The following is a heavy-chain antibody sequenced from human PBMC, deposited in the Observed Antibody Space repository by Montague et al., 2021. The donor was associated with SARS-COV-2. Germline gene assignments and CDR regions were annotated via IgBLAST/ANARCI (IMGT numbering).Heavy chain of an antibody. CDR2: IKQDGSEK. CDR1: GFTFSSYW. CDR3: AREGGDYGFDY. V-gene: IGHV3-7*01. J-gene: IGHJ4*02. Sequence: SLRLSCAASGFTFSSYWMSWVRHAPGKGLEWLPNIKQDGSEKYYVDSVKGRFTISRDNAKNSLYLQMNSLRAEDTAVYYCAREGGDYGFDYWGQGTLVTVS. D-gene: IGHD4-17*01.